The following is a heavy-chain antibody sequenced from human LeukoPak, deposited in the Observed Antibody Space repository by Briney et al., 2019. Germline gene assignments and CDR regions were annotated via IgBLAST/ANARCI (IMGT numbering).Heavy chain of an antibody. D-gene: IGHD2-21*02. CDR2: IKPSGGST. CDR1: GYIFTTYY. V-gene: IGHV1-46*04. CDR3: ARDGRCGGDCYAS. J-gene: IGHJ4*02. Sequence: ASVKVSCKASGYIFTTYYIHWVRQAPGQGLEWMGIIKPSGGSTEYAQKLQGRVTVTRDTSTSTVYMELSSLRVEDTAVYYCARDGRCGGDCYASWGQGTLVTVSS.